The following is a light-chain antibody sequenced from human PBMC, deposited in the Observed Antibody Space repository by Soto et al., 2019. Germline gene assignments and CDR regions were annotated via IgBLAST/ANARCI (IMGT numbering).Light chain of an antibody. Sequence: VLSQSPGRLSLSPGERATLSCRASQSVPSTYFAWYQQKSGQPPRLLISGTSNRATGIQDRFSGSGSGRDFTLTISRLEPEDFAVYFCQQFGNSKWTFGQGTKV. CDR3: QQFGNSKWT. V-gene: IGKV3-20*01. CDR2: GTS. CDR1: QSVPSTY. J-gene: IGKJ1*01.